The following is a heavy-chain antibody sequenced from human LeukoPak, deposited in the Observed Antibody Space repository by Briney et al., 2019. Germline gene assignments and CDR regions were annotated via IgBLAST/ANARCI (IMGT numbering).Heavy chain of an antibody. Sequence: HPGGSLRLSCAASGLTVSSNYMSWVRQAPGKGLEWVANIKQDGSEKYYVDSVKGRFSISRDNAKNSLYLQMNSLRAEDTALYYCVRGLAAAGVWGQGTLVSVSS. V-gene: IGHV3-7*01. J-gene: IGHJ4*02. D-gene: IGHD6-13*01. CDR2: IKQDGSEK. CDR3: VRGLAAAGV. CDR1: GLTVSSNY.